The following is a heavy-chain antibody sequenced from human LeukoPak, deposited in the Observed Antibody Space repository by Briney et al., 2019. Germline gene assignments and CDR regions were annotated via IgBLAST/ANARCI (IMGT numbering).Heavy chain of an antibody. CDR1: GGSISSSSYH. J-gene: IGHJ4*02. CDR2: IYYSGST. CDR3: ARSSANYYDSSGYYYVPPYYFDY. V-gene: IGHV4-39*01. D-gene: IGHD3-22*01. Sequence: SETLSLTCTVSGGSISSSSYHWGWIRQPPGKGLEWIGSIYYSGSTYYNPSLKSRVTISVDTSKNQFSLKLSSVTAADTAVYYCARSSANYYDSSGYYYVPPYYFDYWGQGTLVTVSS.